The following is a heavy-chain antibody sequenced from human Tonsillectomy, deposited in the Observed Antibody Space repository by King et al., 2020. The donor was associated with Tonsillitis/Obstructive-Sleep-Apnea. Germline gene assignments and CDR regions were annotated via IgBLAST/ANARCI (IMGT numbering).Heavy chain of an antibody. CDR2: IWYDGSDT. CDR3: ARSSGSYHFAS. J-gene: IGHJ4*02. V-gene: IGHV3-33*01. D-gene: IGHD1-26*01. CDR1: GFTFSSYG. Sequence: VQLVESGGGVVQPGRSLRLSCAASGFTFSSYGMHWVRQAPGMGLEWVAVIWYDGSDTYYADSVKGRFTISRDSSKHTLYLQMNGLRAEDTAVYYCARSSGSYHFASWGQGTLVTVSS.